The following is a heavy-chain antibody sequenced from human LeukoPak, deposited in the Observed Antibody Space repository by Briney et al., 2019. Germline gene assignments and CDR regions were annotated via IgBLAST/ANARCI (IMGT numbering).Heavy chain of an antibody. D-gene: IGHD4-23*01. CDR2: IWYDGSNK. J-gene: IGHJ3*02. V-gene: IGHV3-33*01. CDR1: GFTFSSYG. Sequence: GGSLRLSCAASGFTFSSYGMHWVRQAPGKGLEWVAVIWYDGSNKYYADSVKGRFTISRDNSKNTLYLQMNSLRAEDTAVYYSARSTRTVAATGAFDIWGQGTMVTVSS. CDR3: ARSTRTVAATGAFDI.